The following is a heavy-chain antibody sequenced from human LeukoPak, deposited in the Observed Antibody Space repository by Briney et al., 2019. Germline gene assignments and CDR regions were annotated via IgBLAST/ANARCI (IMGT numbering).Heavy chain of an antibody. CDR3: ARAEVKLGEQTFDY. Sequence: ASVKVSCKASGYTFTGYGISWVRLAPGQGLEWMGWISAYNGNTNYAQKLQGRVTMTTDTSTSTAYMELRSLRSDDTALYYCARAEVKLGEQTFDYWGQGTLVTVSS. D-gene: IGHD3-16*01. CDR1: GYTFTGYG. V-gene: IGHV1-18*01. CDR2: ISAYNGNT. J-gene: IGHJ4*02.